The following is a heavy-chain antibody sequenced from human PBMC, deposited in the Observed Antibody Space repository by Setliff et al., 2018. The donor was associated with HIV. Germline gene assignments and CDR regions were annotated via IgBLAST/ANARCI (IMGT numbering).Heavy chain of an antibody. CDR1: GFTLSDYY. CDR2: TRNKANGYIT. Sequence: PWGSLSLSCAVSGFTLSDYYMDWVRQAPGKGLEWVGRTRNKANGYITEYGASVQGRFTISRDNSKDSLSLQMNNLKAEDTAVYYCVRAAAGLDIWSQGIRVTVSS. CDR3: VRAAAGLDI. J-gene: IGHJ4*02. V-gene: IGHV3-72*01.